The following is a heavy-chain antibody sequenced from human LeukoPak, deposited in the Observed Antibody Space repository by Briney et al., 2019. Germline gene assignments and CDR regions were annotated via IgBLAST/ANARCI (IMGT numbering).Heavy chain of an antibody. D-gene: IGHD3-16*01. Sequence: GGSLRLSCVASGFTFRNYGMHWIRQAPGKGLEWVSVIFYDGSKKYYADFVKGRFTISRDNSKNVVYLQMDSLRAEDTAFYYCARSLGETTFDWWGQGTLVTVPS. CDR3: ARSLGETTFDW. CDR1: GFTFRNYG. V-gene: IGHV3-33*01. J-gene: IGHJ4*02. CDR2: IFYDGSKK.